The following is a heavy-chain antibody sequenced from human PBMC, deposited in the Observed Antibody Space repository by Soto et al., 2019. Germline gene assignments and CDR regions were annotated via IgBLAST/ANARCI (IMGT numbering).Heavy chain of an antibody. D-gene: IGHD3-3*01. J-gene: IGHJ6*02. CDR3: ARESNFWSDTGDGVDV. V-gene: IGHV3-21*02. CDR1: GFSFSSYS. Sequence: EVQLVESGGGLVKPGGSLRLSCAASGFSFSSYSMNWVRQAPGTGLEWVSFISSINDYIYYADSVKGRFTISRDNARNSLYQQMNSLRAEDTGVYYCARESNFWSDTGDGVDVWGQGTTVTVSS. CDR2: ISSINDYI.